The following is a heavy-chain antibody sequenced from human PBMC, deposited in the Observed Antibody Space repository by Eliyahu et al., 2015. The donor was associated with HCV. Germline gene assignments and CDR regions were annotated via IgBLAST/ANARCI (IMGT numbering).Heavy chain of an antibody. CDR1: GFTFSSXA. Sequence: EVQLLESGGGLVQPGGSLRLXCAASGFTFSSXAMSWVRQAPGKGLEWVXAISGSGGSTYYADSVKGRFTISRDNSKNTLYLQMNSLRAEDTAVYYCAKAHARSIVVVTTISDYWGQGTLVTVSS. V-gene: IGHV3-23*01. CDR3: AKAHARSIVVVTTISDY. J-gene: IGHJ4*02. D-gene: IGHD3-22*01. CDR2: ISGSGGST.